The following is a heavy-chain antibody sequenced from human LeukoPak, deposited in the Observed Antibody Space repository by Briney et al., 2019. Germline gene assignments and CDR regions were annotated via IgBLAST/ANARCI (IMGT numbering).Heavy chain of an antibody. CDR3: ARDRQLEGSYYYYYMDV. D-gene: IGHD1-1*01. V-gene: IGHV1-2*02. J-gene: IGHJ6*03. Sequence: ASVKVSCKASGYTFTSYGMNWVRQAPGQGLEWMGWINPNSGGTNYAQKFQGRVTMTRDTSISTAYMELSRLRSDDTAVYYCARDRQLEGSYYYYYMDVWGKGTTVTISS. CDR2: INPNSGGT. CDR1: GYTFTSYG.